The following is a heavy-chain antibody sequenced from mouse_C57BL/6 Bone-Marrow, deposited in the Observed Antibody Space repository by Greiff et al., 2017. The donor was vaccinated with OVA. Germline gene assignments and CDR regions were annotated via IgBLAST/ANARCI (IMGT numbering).Heavy chain of an antibody. Sequence: QVQLKESGPELVKPGASVKISCKASGYAFSSSWMNWVKQRPGKGLEWIGRIYPGDGDTNYNGKFKGKATLTADKSSSTAYMQLSSLTSEDSAVYFCARRGWLPFYAMDYWGQGTSVTVSS. D-gene: IGHD2-3*01. J-gene: IGHJ4*01. CDR3: ARRGWLPFYAMDY. CDR2: IYPGDGDT. V-gene: IGHV1-82*01. CDR1: GYAFSSSW.